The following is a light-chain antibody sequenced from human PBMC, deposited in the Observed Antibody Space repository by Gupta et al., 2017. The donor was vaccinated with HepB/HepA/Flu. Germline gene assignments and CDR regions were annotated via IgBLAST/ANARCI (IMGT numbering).Light chain of an antibody. V-gene: IGLV1-47*02. J-gene: IGLJ2*01. Sequence: QSMLTQPPSASGAPGPRVTISCSGSNSNIGTNFVSWCQHSPGTAPKLLISSEDQRPPGVPDRFSCAKYGASAAPITSGRRYDDEADDYWSGWDDSISGLVVFGGGTKLTVL. CDR2: SED. CDR3: SGWDDSISGLVV. CDR1: NSNIGTNF.